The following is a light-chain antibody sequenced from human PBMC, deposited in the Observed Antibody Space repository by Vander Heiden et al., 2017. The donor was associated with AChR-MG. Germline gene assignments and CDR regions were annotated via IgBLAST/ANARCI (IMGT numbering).Light chain of an antibody. Sequence: EIVMTQTPVSLSAAPGQPASIPCKSSQSLLHRDGKTYLYWYVPKPGQSPKLLMYEVSSRFTGVPERFSGSGSGTDFTLKFSRVEAEDVGIYYCMQGIDLPLSFGGGTKVEIK. V-gene: IGKV2-29*02. J-gene: IGKJ4*01. CDR2: EVS. CDR1: QSLLHRDGKTY. CDR3: MQGIDLPLS.